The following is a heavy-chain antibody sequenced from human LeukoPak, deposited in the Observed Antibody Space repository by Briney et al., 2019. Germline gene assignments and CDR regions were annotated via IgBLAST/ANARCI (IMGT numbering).Heavy chain of an antibody. CDR3: ARAPPTYCGGDCYTNYFDY. D-gene: IGHD2-21*02. CDR1: GGSVSSGSYY. V-gene: IGHV4-61*01. CDR2: IYYSGST. J-gene: IGHJ4*02. Sequence: SETLSLTCTVSGGSVSSGSYYWRWIRQPPGKGLEWIGYIYYSGSTNYNPSLKSRVTISVDTSKNQFSLKLSSVTAADTAVYYCARAPPTYCGGDCYTNYFDYWGQGTLVTVSS.